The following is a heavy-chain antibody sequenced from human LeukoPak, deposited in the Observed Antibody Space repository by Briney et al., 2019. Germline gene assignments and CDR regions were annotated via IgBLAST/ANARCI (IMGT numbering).Heavy chain of an antibody. Sequence: SEALSLTCSVSGGTISSYNWRWIRQPPGKGLEWIGYIYYSGSTNYNPSLKSRVTVSLDTSKNQFSLKLSSVTAADTAVYYCARHDSIVGGNWFDPWGQGTLVTVSS. CDR3: ARHDSIVGGNWFDP. J-gene: IGHJ5*02. D-gene: IGHD1-26*01. V-gene: IGHV4-59*08. CDR1: GGTISSYN. CDR2: IYYSGST.